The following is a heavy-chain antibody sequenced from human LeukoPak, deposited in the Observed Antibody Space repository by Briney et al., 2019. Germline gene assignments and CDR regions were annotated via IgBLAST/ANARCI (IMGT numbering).Heavy chain of an antibody. V-gene: IGHV3-23*01. CDR2: TDGSGGRT. D-gene: IGHD6-19*01. CDR3: AKEGSGGWPFDY. CDR1: GFTFTSYA. J-gene: IGHJ4*02. Sequence: GGPLRLSCAASGFTFTSYAMSWVGQAPGKGLEWVSGTDGSGGRTHSADSVKGRFTISRDNSKNTLYMQMNSLRAEDTAVYYCAKEGSGGWPFDYWGRGTLVTVSS.